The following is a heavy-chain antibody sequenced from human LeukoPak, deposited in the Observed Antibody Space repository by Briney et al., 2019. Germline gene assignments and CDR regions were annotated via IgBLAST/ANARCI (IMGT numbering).Heavy chain of an antibody. J-gene: IGHJ4*02. CDR2: INHSGST. CDR3: SGGGTYRSFDE. Sequence: SETLSLTCAVSGGSFSGYYWSWIRKPPGKGLEWIGEINHSGSTNYNPSLKSQVTISVDTAKNQFPLNLSSVTVADPVVYYCSGGGTYRSFDEGSEGTLHTLYS. V-gene: IGHV4-34*01. D-gene: IGHD1-26*01. CDR1: GGSFSGYY.